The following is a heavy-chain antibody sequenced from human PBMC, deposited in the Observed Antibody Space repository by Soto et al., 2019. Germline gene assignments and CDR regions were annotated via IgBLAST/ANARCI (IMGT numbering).Heavy chain of an antibody. CDR1: GFTFSSYG. CDR3: AKDRYSYGYVYYGMDV. CDR2: ISYDGSNK. J-gene: IGHJ6*02. V-gene: IGHV3-30*18. D-gene: IGHD5-18*01. Sequence: GGSLRLSCAASGFTFSSYGMHWVRQAPGKGLEWVAVISYDGSNKYYADSVKGRFTISRDNSKNTLYLQMNSLRAEDTAVYYCAKDRYSYGYVYYGMDVWGQGTTVTVSS.